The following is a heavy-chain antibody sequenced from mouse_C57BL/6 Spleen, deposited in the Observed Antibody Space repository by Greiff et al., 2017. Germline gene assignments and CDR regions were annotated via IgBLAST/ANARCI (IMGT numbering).Heavy chain of an antibody. J-gene: IGHJ3*01. V-gene: IGHV1-15*01. D-gene: IGHD1-1*01. Sequence: QIQLQQSGAELVRPGASVTLSCKASGYTFTDYEMHWVKQTPVHGLEWIGAIDPETGGTAYNQKFKGKAILTADKSSSTAYMELRSLTSEDSAVYYCTRFYYGSSIPFAYWGQGTLVTVSA. CDR3: TRFYYGSSIPFAY. CDR1: GYTFTDYE. CDR2: IDPETGGT.